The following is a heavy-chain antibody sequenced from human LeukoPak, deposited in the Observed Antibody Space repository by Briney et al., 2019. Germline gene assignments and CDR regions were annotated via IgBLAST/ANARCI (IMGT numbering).Heavy chain of an antibody. Sequence: PSETLSLTCTVSGGSISSYYWSWIRQPPGKGLEWIGYIYYSGSTNYNPSLKSRVTISVDTSKNQFSLKLSSVTAADTAVYYCARGYCSSCVGVWGQGTTVTVSS. CDR3: ARGYCSSCVGV. CDR1: GGSISSYY. D-gene: IGHD2-15*01. CDR2: IYYSGST. V-gene: IGHV4-59*01. J-gene: IGHJ6*02.